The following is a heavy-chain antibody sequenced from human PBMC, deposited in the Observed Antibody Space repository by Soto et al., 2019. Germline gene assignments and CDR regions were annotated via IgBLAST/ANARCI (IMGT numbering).Heavy chain of an antibody. CDR1: GGSFGGYY. CDR2: INHSGST. Sequence: SETLSLTCAFYGGSFGGYYWSWIRQPPGKGLEWIGEINHSGSTNYNPSLKSRVTISVDTSKNQFSLKLSSVTAADTAVYYCARRPPNYYHYYSMDVWGKGTTVPSP. V-gene: IGHV4-34*01. CDR3: ARRPPNYYHYYSMDV. J-gene: IGHJ6*03.